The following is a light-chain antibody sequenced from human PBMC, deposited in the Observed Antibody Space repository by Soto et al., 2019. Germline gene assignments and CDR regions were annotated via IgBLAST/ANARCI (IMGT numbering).Light chain of an antibody. CDR3: QNYGNSLFT. CDR1: QSVSSNY. Sequence: EIGLTQSPGTLSLSPGERATLSCRASQSVSSNYLVWYQQKPGPAPRLLIYGASSRATGIPNRLSGSGSGTDFTLTICILEREEFKAYYCQNYGNSLFTFGPGTKVDIK. V-gene: IGKV3-20*01. J-gene: IGKJ3*01. CDR2: GAS.